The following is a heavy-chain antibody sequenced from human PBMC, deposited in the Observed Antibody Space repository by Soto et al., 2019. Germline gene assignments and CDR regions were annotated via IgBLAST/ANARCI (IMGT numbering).Heavy chain of an antibody. J-gene: IGHJ6*02. CDR2: NSYDGSKK. Sequence: LGLSCAASGFTFSSYGMDWVRQAPGKGLEWVALNSYDGSKKYYADSVKGRFTISRDNSKNTLYLQMNNLRAEDTALYFCAKEVPGYCSSTSCSAYYYYGMDVWGQGTTVTVSS. CDR1: GFTFSSYG. CDR3: AKEVPGYCSSTSCSAYYYYGMDV. D-gene: IGHD2-2*01. V-gene: IGHV3-30*18.